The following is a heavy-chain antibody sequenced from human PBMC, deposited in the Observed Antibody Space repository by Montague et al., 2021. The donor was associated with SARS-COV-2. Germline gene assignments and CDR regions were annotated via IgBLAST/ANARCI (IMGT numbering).Heavy chain of an antibody. D-gene: IGHD6-6*01. CDR1: GGSFSGYY. CDR2: INHSGST. Sequence: SETLSLTCAVYGGSFSGYYWSWIRQPPGKGLEWIGEINHSGSTNYNPSLKSRVTISVDTSKNQFSLKLSSVTAADTAVYYCARGRSSRTHNYYMDVWGKGTTVAVSS. V-gene: IGHV4-34*01. J-gene: IGHJ6*03. CDR3: ARGRSSRTHNYYMDV.